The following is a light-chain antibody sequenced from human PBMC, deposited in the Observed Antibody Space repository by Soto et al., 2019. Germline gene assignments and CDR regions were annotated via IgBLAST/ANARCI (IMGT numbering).Light chain of an antibody. Sequence: IQMTQSPSSLSATVGDRVTTTCRASRDVSSYLVWYQQKPGKAPELLIYAASTLQSGVPLRFSGSGSGTEFTLTLSSLQPEDFATYYCQQLSYYPRTFGQGTKLEI. J-gene: IGKJ2*01. CDR1: RDVSSY. CDR2: AAS. CDR3: QQLSYYPRT. V-gene: IGKV1-9*01.